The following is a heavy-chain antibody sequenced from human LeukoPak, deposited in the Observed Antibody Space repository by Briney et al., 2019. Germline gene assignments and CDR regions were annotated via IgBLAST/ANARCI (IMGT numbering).Heavy chain of an antibody. J-gene: IGHJ4*02. Sequence: SGTLSLTCTVSGDSVSSGNYYLSWIRQPPGKGLDWITYMSPSGTTKYNPSLKSRVTTSVDTSRTQFSLRLSSVTAADTAVYYCAGGQDDRSGTFDYWGQGILVTVSS. CDR2: MSPSGTT. CDR3: AGGQDDRSGTFDY. V-gene: IGHV4-61*01. D-gene: IGHD3-22*01. CDR1: GDSVSSGNYY.